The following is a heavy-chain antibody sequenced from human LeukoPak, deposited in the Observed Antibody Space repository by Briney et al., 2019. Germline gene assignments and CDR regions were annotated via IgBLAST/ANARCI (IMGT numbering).Heavy chain of an antibody. V-gene: IGHV3-7*01. Sequence: PGGSLRLSCSASGFTFSDYWMIWVRQAPGKGLEWVANIRQDDSEKNYVDSVKGRFTISRDNAKFSLYVQMSSLRAEDTAVYYCATDRKMGTWDPRFNYWGQGTLVTVSS. CDR1: GFTFSDYW. J-gene: IGHJ4*02. D-gene: IGHD1-7*01. CDR2: IRQDDSEK. CDR3: ATDRKMGTWDPRFNY.